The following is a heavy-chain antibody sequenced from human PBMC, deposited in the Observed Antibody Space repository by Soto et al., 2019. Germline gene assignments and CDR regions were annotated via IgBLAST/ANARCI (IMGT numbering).Heavy chain of an antibody. Sequence: QVQLQESGPGLVKPSETLSLTCTVSGGSVSSGSYYWSWIRQPPGKGLEWIGYIYYSGSTNYNPSLKIRVTISVDTSKNQFSLKLSSVTAADTAVYYCARLSIAAMAFDYWGQGTLVTVSS. D-gene: IGHD6-6*01. CDR1: GGSVSSGSYY. CDR3: ARLSIAAMAFDY. J-gene: IGHJ4*02. V-gene: IGHV4-61*01. CDR2: IYYSGST.